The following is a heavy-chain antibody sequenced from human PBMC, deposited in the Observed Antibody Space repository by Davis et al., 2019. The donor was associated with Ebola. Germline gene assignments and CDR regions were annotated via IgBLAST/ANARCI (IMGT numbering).Heavy chain of an antibody. V-gene: IGHV3-30-3*01. D-gene: IGHD1-26*01. Sequence: GGSLRLSCSASGFTFSSYPMHWVRQAPGKGLEWVAVISYDGSNKYYADSVKGRFTISRDNSKNTLYLQMNSLRAEDTAVYYCARPYSGSYQFDYWGQGTLVTVSS. CDR2: ISYDGSNK. CDR3: ARPYSGSYQFDY. CDR1: GFTFSSYP. J-gene: IGHJ4*02.